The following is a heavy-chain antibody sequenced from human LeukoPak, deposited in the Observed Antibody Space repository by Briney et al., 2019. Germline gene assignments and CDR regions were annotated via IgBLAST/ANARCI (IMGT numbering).Heavy chain of an antibody. CDR3: ARVAINGDYGFDY. D-gene: IGHD4-17*01. J-gene: IGHJ4*02. CDR1: GFTFSSYA. Sequence: PGGPLRLSCAASGFTFSSYAMSWVRQAPGKGLVWVSRINSDGSSTSYADSVKGRFTISRDNAKNTLYLQMNSLRAEDTAVYYCARVAINGDYGFDYWGQGTLVTVSS. V-gene: IGHV3-74*01. CDR2: INSDGSST.